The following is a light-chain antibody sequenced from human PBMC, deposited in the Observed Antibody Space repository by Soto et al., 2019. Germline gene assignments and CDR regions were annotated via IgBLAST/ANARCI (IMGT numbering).Light chain of an antibody. CDR1: QSIRNY. CDR2: DAS. CDR3: QQYGSSPFT. J-gene: IGKJ2*01. Sequence: EVVLTQSPATLSLSPGERATLSCRASQSIRNYLAWYQQKPGQAPRLLIYDASNRATGIPARFSGSGSGTDFILTISRLEPEDSAVYYCQQYGSSPFTFGQGTKLEI. V-gene: IGKV3-20*01.